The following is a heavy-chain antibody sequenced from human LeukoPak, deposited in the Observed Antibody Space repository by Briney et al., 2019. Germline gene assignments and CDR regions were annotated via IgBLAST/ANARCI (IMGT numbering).Heavy chain of an antibody. CDR1: GFTFSSYG. CDR3: AKVSGIAARPRYYYYMDV. D-gene: IGHD6-6*01. J-gene: IGHJ6*03. V-gene: IGHV3-30*02. Sequence: GGSLRLSCAASGFTFSSYGMHWVRQAPGKGLEWVAFIRYDGSNKYYADSVKGRFTISRDNSKNTLYLQMNSLRAEDTAVYYCAKVSGIAARPRYYYYMDVWGKGTTVTVSS. CDR2: IRYDGSNK.